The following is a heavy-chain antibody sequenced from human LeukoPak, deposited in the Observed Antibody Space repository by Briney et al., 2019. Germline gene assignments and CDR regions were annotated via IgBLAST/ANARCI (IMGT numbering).Heavy chain of an antibody. D-gene: IGHD3-3*01. V-gene: IGHV4-39*01. CDR3: ARITIFGVVQYYYYYYMDV. CDR1: DGSISSSSYY. Sequence: SETLSLTCTVSDGSISSSSYYWGWIRQPPGKGLEWIGSIYYSGSTYYNPSLKSRVTISVDTSKNQFSLKLSSVTATDTAVYYCARITIFGVVQYYYYYYMDVWGKGTTVTVSS. CDR2: IYYSGST. J-gene: IGHJ6*03.